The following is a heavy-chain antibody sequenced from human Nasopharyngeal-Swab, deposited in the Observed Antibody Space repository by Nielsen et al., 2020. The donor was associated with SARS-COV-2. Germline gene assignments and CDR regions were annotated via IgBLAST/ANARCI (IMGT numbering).Heavy chain of an antibody. CDR1: GYTFTSYA. J-gene: IGHJ6*02. CDR2: INAGNGNT. Sequence: ASVKVSCKASGYTFTSYAMHWVRQAPGQRLEWMGWINAGNGNTKYSQKFQGRVTMTRDTSTSTVYMELSSLRSEDTAVYYCAREAVSSSYPKGGMDVWGQGTTVTVSS. CDR3: AREAVSSSYPKGGMDV. D-gene: IGHD6-13*01. V-gene: IGHV1-3*01.